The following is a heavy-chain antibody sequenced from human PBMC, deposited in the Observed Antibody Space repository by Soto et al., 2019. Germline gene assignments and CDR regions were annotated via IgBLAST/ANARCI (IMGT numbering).Heavy chain of an antibody. V-gene: IGHV1-2*04. CDR1: GYTFTGYY. Sequence: QVQLVQSGAEVKKPGASVKVSCKASGYTFTGYYMHWVRQAPGQGLEWMGWINPNSGGTNYAQKFQGWVTMTRETSISTAYMELSRLRSDDTAVYYCAREGAAAGNYYYGMDVWGQGTTVTVSS. J-gene: IGHJ6*02. CDR3: AREGAAAGNYYYGMDV. D-gene: IGHD6-13*01. CDR2: INPNSGGT.